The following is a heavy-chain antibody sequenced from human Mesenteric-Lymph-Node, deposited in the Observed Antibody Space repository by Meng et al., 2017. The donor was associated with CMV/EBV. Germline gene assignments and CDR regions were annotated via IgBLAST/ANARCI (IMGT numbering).Heavy chain of an antibody. V-gene: IGHV4-39*07. CDR1: GGSISSSSYY. D-gene: IGHD5-18*01. Sequence: SETLSLTGTVSGGSISSSSYYWGWIRQSPGKGLEWIGSIYYTGRTYYNPSLKSRVTISVDTSKNQFSLKLRSVTAADTAVYYCARDPMDTALFTSPGYYGMDVWGQGTTVTVSS. CDR2: IYYTGRT. J-gene: IGHJ6*02. CDR3: ARDPMDTALFTSPGYYGMDV.